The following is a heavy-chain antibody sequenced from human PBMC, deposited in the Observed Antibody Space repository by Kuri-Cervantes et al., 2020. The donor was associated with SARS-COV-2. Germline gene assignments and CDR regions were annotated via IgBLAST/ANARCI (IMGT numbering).Heavy chain of an antibody. CDR3: ARDSDDDVWSGYSTAEYFQH. CDR1: GLNFGRFG. J-gene: IGHJ1*01. V-gene: IGHV3-30*03. CDR2: ISYDGSKK. Sequence: SLKISCAASGLNFGRFGMHWVRQAPGKGLEWVAVISYDGSKKDYADSVKGRFTLSRDNSKNTLYLQMNSLRAEDTAVYYCARDSDDDVWSGYSTAEYFQHWGQGTLVTVSS. D-gene: IGHD3-3*01.